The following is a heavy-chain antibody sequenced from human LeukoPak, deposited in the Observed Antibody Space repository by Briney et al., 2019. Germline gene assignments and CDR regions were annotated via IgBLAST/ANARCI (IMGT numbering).Heavy chain of an antibody. D-gene: IGHD5-24*01. J-gene: IGHJ4*02. CDR1: GFTVSSNY. Sequence: GGSLRLSCAASGFTVSSNYMSWVRQAPGKGLEWVSVIYSGGSTYYADSVKGRCTISRDSSKNTLYLQMNSLRAEDTAVYYCARDDRDGYNWGYFDYWGQGTLVTVSS. CDR2: IYSGGST. CDR3: ARDDRDGYNWGYFDY. V-gene: IGHV3-53*01.